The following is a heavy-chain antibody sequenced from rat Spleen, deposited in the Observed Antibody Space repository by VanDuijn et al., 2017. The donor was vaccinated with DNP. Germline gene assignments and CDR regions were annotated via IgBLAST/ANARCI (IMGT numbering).Heavy chain of an antibody. CDR1: GFTFSDYY. J-gene: IGHJ1*01. D-gene: IGHD5-1*01. V-gene: IGHV5-20*01. CDR3: TTRGLGARYYWSFDF. Sequence: EVQLVASGGGLVEPGRSLKLSCAASGFTFSDYYMAWVRQAPRKGLEWVASISYDGVSIHYRDSVKGRFTISRDNAKNTLYLQMDSLRSEDTATYYCTTRGLGARYYWSFDFWGPGTMVTVSS. CDR2: ISYDGVSI.